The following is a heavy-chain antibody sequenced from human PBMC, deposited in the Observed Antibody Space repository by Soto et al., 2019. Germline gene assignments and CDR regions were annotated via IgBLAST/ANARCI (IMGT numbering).Heavy chain of an antibody. J-gene: IGHJ6*02. CDR1: GFTFSGSA. CDR2: IRSKANSYAT. CDR3: TRHANIAARPPDYHYGMDV. V-gene: IGHV3-73*01. D-gene: IGHD6-6*01. Sequence: GGSLRLSCAASGFTFSGSAMHWVRQASGKGLEWVGRIRSKANSYATAYAASVKGRFTISRDDSKNTAYLQMNSLKTADTAVYYCTRHANIAARPPDYHYGMDVWGQGTTVTVSS.